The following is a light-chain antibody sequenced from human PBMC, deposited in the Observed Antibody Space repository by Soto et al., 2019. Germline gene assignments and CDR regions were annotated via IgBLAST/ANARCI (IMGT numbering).Light chain of an antibody. CDR2: DAS. CDR3: QQRSNWPIT. V-gene: IGKV3-11*01. J-gene: IGKJ5*01. CDR1: QTISSY. Sequence: EIVLTQSPATLSLSPGERATLSCRASQTISSYLLWYQQKPGQAPRLLIYDASNGATGIPARFSGSGSGTDFTLTISSLEPEDFAVYYCQQRSNWPITFGQGTRLEIK.